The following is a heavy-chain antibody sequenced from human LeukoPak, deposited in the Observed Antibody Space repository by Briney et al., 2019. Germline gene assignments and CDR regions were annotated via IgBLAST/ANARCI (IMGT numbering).Heavy chain of an antibody. V-gene: IGHV1-18*01. J-gene: IGHJ4*02. CDR3: AREGDTSALDY. CDR1: GYTFTRYV. CDR2: ISPYNGNS. D-gene: IGHD3-10*01. Sequence: ASVKVACKASGYTFTRYVINWVRQAPGQGLERMGWISPYNGNSDSAQKLQGRVTMTTDTSTTTAYMELRRLRSDDTAVYFCAREGDTSALDYWGQGTLVTVSS.